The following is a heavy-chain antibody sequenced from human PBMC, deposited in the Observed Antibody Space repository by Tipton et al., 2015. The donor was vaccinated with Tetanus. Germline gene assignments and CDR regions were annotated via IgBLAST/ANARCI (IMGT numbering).Heavy chain of an antibody. J-gene: IGHJ4*02. CDR2: ISFDGSSQ. CDR3: ARGTGKYSAGDY. Sequence: SLRLSCEASGFTFSSYGMHWVRQAPGKGLEWVAVISFDGSSQHYADSVKGRFTISRDNSKDILYLQMDSLRVEDTAVYYCARGTGKYSAGDYWGQGTLVTVSS. CDR1: GFTFSSYG. D-gene: IGHD4-11*01. V-gene: IGHV3-30*04.